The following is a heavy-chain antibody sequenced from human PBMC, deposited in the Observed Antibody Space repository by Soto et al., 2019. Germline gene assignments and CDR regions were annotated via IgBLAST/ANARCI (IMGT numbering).Heavy chain of an antibody. V-gene: IGHV1-69*02. CDR1: GDTFRTYP. J-gene: IGHJ3*02. CDR2: IIPILDVT. CDR3: AGGANGRGSESSFDI. Sequence: QVQLVQSGAEVKEPGSSVKVSCKLSGDTFRTYPITWVRQAPGQGLEWMGRIIPILDVTDYAQRFQGRLTVTADKSTATAYMEMSSLRSDDTAMFYCAGGANGRGSESSFDIWGRGTMVTVSS. D-gene: IGHD2-8*01.